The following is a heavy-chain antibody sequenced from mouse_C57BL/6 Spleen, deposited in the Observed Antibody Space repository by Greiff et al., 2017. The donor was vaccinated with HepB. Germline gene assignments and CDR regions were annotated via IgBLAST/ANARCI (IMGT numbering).Heavy chain of an antibody. J-gene: IGHJ4*01. CDR3: ARGDDGYYDYAMDY. CDR2: INPNYGTT. Sequence: EVQLVESGPELVKPGASVKISCKASGYSFTDYNMNWVNQSNGKSLEWIGVINPNYGTTSYNQKFKGKATLTVDQSSSTAYMQLNSLTSEDSAVYYCARGDDGYYDYAMDYWGQGTSVTVSS. CDR1: GYSFTDYN. D-gene: IGHD2-3*01. V-gene: IGHV1-39*01.